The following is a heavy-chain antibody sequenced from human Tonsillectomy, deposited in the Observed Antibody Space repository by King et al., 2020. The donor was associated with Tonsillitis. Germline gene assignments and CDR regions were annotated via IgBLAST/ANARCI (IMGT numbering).Heavy chain of an antibody. CDR1: GFTFSNAW. CDR2: IKSKTDGGKA. CDR3: TTGASMITFGGVIPNDY. V-gene: IGHV3-15*01. D-gene: IGHD3-16*02. Sequence: VQLVESGGGLVKPGESLRLSCAASGFTFSNAWMSWVRRAPGKGLEWVGRIKSKTDGGKADYAAPVKGRFTIPRDVSKNTLYLQMNNMKTEDTAVYYCTTGASMITFGGVIPNDYWGQGTLVTVSS. J-gene: IGHJ4*02.